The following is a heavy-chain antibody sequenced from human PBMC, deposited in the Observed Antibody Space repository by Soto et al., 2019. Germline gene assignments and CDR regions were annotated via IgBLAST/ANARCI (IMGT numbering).Heavy chain of an antibody. CDR2: ISPGSRYP. J-gene: IGHJ5*02. D-gene: IGHD2-15*01. Sequence: PGGSLRLSCAGSGFTFGDSYMSWIRQAPGKGLEWLSYISPGSRYPAYADSVKGRFTISRDNAKRSLYLQVMSLTAEDTAIYYCVRGGGGGLIDPWGQGTMVTVSS. CDR1: GFTFGDSY. V-gene: IGHV3-11*06. CDR3: VRGGGGGLIDP.